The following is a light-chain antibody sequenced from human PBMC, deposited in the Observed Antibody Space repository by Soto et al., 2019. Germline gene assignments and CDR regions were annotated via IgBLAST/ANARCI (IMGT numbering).Light chain of an antibody. V-gene: IGLV2-14*01. CDR1: SSDVGGYNY. J-gene: IGLJ1*01. Sequence: QSALTQPASVSGSPGQSITISCTGTSSDVGGYNYVSWYQQHPGKAPKLMIYEVSNRPSGVSNRFSGSKSGNTASLTISGLQAEDEADYHCSSYTSSTTLYVFGTGTNLTVL. CDR3: SSYTSSTTLYV. CDR2: EVS.